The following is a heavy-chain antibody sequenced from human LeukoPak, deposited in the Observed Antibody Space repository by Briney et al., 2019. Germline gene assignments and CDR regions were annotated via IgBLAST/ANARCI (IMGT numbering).Heavy chain of an antibody. CDR2: ISWNSGSI. D-gene: IGHD3-10*01. CDR1: GFTFSSYS. CDR3: AKDIGYYGSGSPDY. V-gene: IGHV3-9*01. J-gene: IGHJ4*02. Sequence: GGSLRLSCAASGFTFSSYSMNWVRQAPGKGLEWVSGISWNSGSIGYADSVKGRFTISRDNAKNSLYLQMNSLRAEDTALYYCAKDIGYYGSGSPDYWGQGTLVTVSS.